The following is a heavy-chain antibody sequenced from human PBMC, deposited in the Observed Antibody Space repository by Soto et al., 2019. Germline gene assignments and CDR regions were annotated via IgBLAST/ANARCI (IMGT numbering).Heavy chain of an antibody. D-gene: IGHD1-1*01. CDR1: EYSFTNNW. CDR3: ARGPAGTPDF. Sequence: EVQPVQSGAEVKKPGESLRISCKGSEYSFTNNWITWLRQMPGKGLEWMGTIDPRDSFTTYSPSFQGHVTISADQSISTAYLQWSSLKASDTAMYYCARGPAGTPDFWGQGTLVTVSS. CDR2: IDPRDSFT. V-gene: IGHV5-10-1*03. J-gene: IGHJ4*02.